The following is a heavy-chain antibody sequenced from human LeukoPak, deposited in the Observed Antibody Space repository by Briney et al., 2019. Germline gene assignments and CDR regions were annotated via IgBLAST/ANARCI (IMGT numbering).Heavy chain of an antibody. CDR1: GFTFSSYG. CDR3: AKDALVSGRYLEYFQH. D-gene: IGHD1-26*01. V-gene: IGHV3-30*02. CDR2: IRYDGSNK. J-gene: IGHJ1*01. Sequence: PGGSLRLACAASGFTFSSYGMHWVRQAPGKGLEWVAFIRYDGSNKYYADSVKGRFTISRDNSKNTLYLQMNSLRAEDTAVYYCAKDALVSGRYLEYFQHWGQGTLVTVSS.